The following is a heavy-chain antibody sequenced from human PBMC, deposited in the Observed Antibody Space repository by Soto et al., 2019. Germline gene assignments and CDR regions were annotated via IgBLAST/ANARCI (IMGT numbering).Heavy chain of an antibody. D-gene: IGHD6-13*01. CDR2: TYYRSKWYN. V-gene: IGHV6-1*01. Sequence: PSQTLSLTCAISGDSVSSNSAAWNWIRQSPSRGLEWLGRTYYRSKWYNDYAVSVKSRITINPDTSKNQYSLQLNSVTPEDTAVYYFARGRAAAGTRGTTGMMRLYGMDVWGLGTTVTVSS. CDR1: GDSVSSNSAA. CDR3: ARGRAAAGTRGTTGMMRLYGMDV. J-gene: IGHJ6*02.